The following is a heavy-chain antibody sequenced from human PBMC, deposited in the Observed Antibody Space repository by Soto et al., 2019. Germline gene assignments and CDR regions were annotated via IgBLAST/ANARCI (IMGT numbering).Heavy chain of an antibody. CDR3: AAHPILHGYSYGPFDY. Sequence: GKGLEWVSAISGSGGSTYDADSVKGRFTISRDNSKNTLYLQMNSLRAEDTAVYYCAAHPILHGYSYGPFDYWGQGTLVTVPS. D-gene: IGHD5-18*01. V-gene: IGHV3-23*01. CDR2: ISGSGGST. J-gene: IGHJ4*02.